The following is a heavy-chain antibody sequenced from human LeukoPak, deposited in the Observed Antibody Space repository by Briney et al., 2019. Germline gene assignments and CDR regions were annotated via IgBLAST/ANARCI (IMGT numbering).Heavy chain of an antibody. CDR1: GFTFSDYY. D-gene: IGHD6-13*01. Sequence: GGSLRLSCAASGFTFSDYYMSWIRQAPGKGLGWVSYISSSGSTIYYADSVKGRFTISRDNAKNSLYLQMNSLRAEDTAVYYCARDQQLDYYYYGMDVWGQGTTVTVSS. CDR3: ARDQQLDYYYYGMDV. J-gene: IGHJ6*02. V-gene: IGHV3-11*01. CDR2: ISSSGSTI.